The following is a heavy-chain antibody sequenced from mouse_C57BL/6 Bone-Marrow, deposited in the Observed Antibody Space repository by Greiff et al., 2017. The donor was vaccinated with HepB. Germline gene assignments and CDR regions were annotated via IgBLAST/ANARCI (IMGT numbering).Heavy chain of an antibody. Sequence: QVQLQQPGAELVKPGASVKLSCKASGYTFTSYWMHWVKQRPGQGLEWIGMIHPNSGSTNYNEKFKSKATLTVDKSSSTAYMQLSSLTSEDSAVYYCARYRYYDDDEEFAYWGQGTLVTVSA. D-gene: IGHD2-4*01. CDR1: GYTFTSYW. V-gene: IGHV1-64*01. J-gene: IGHJ3*01. CDR3: ARYRYYDDDEEFAY. CDR2: IHPNSGST.